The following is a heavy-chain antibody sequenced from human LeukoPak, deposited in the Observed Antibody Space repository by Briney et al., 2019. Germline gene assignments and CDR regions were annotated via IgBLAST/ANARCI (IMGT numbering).Heavy chain of an antibody. J-gene: IGHJ1*01. Sequence: GASVTVSFKSSVYTFTLYYMHWVRQAPGQGLEWMGWINPNSGGTNYAQKLQGRVTMTRDTSSSTGYRERSRLRSDDTAVYYCARGSSWYVLVYFQHWGQGTLVTVSS. D-gene: IGHD6-13*01. CDR2: INPNSGGT. CDR3: ARGSSWYVLVYFQH. V-gene: IGHV1-2*02. CDR1: VYTFTLYY.